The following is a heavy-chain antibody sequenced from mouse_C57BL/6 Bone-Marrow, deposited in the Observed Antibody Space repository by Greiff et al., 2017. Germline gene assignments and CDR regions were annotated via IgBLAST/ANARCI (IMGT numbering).Heavy chain of an antibody. Sequence: VQLVESGAELVKPGASVKISCKASGYAFSSYWMNWVKQRPGKGLEWIGQIYPGDGDTNYNGKFKGKATLTADKSSSTAYMQLSSLTSEDSAVYFCARTGFITTVVAYWYFDVWGTGTTVTVSS. CDR1: GYAFSSYW. D-gene: IGHD1-1*01. CDR3: ARTGFITTVVAYWYFDV. V-gene: IGHV1-80*01. J-gene: IGHJ1*03. CDR2: IYPGDGDT.